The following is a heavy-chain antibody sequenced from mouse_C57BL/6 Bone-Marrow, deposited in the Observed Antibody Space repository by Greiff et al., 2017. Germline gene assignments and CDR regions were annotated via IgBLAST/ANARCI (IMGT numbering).Heavy chain of an antibody. D-gene: IGHD2-5*01. J-gene: IGHJ2*01. CDR3: TKEAYYSNYVYSFDY. CDR1: GYTFTDYE. CDR2: IDPETGGT. Sequence: QVQLQQSGAELVRPGASVTLSCKASGYTFTDYEMHWVKQTPVHGLEWIGAIDPETGGTAYNQKFKGKAILTADKSSSTAYMELRSLTSEDSAVYYCTKEAYYSNYVYSFDYWGQGTTLTVSS. V-gene: IGHV1-15*01.